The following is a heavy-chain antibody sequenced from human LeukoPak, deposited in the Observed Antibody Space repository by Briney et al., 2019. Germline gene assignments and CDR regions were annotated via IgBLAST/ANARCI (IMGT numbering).Heavy chain of an antibody. CDR1: GGSINNYY. CDR3: ARSSRGRTHPGY. D-gene: IGHD5-12*01. CDR2: IYYIGASWST. Sequence: SSVTLSLTCTVSGGSINNYYWSWIRQSPGKGLEWIGYIYYIGASWSTNYNPSFTSRVTTSVHMSKNQFSLKLTSVAAADTAVYYCARSSRGRTHPGYWGQGPLVPVSS. V-gene: IGHV4-59*01. J-gene: IGHJ4*02.